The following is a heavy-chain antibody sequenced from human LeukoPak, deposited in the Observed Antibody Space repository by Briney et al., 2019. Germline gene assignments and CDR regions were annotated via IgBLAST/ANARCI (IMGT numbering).Heavy chain of an antibody. J-gene: IGHJ1*01. CDR3: ARGGHYYDSRSAEYFQH. CDR1: GFTFSSYG. V-gene: IGHV3-33*01. D-gene: IGHD3-22*01. Sequence: GRSPRLSCAASGFTFSSYGMHWVRQAPGKGLEWVAVIWCDGSNKYYADSVKGRFTISRDNSKNTLYLQMNSLRAEDTAVYYCARGGHYYDSRSAEYFQHWGQGTLVTVSS. CDR2: IWCDGSNK.